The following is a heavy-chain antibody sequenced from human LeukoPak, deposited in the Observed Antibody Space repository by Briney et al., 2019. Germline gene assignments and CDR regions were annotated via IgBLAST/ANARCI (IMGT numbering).Heavy chain of an antibody. CDR2: FYSGGKT. CDR3: VRNHRHWFDP. CDR1: GFTVSSSY. Sequence: PGGSLRLSCAASGFTVSSSYMSWVRQAPGKGLEWVSVFYSGGKTYYTDSVKGRFTISRDNSKNTLYLQMNSLKPEDTAVYYCVRNHRHWFDPWGQGTLVTVSS. V-gene: IGHV3-53*01. J-gene: IGHJ5*02.